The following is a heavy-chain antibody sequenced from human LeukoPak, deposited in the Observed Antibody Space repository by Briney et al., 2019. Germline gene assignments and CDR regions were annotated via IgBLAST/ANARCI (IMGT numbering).Heavy chain of an antibody. J-gene: IGHJ3*02. CDR2: INSDGSST. V-gene: IGHV3-74*01. CDR3: ATGERHGFDI. Sequence: GGSLRPSCAASGFTFSSYWMHWVRPAPGKGLVWVSRINSDGSSTSYADSVKGRFTISRDNAKNTLYLQMNSLRAEDTAVYYCATGERHGFDIWGQGTMVTVSS. CDR1: GFTFSSYW.